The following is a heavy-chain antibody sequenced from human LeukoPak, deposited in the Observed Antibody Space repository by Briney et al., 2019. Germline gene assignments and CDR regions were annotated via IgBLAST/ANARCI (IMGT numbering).Heavy chain of an antibody. Sequence: GGSLRLSCAVSGFTFSSYAMSWVRQAPGKGLHWVSAISGTGGSTYYADSVKGRFTISRDNSKNTLYLQMNSLRAEDTAVYYCAKDQYSSGWYVDYWGQGTLVTVSS. J-gene: IGHJ4*02. CDR2: ISGTGGST. D-gene: IGHD6-19*01. CDR1: GFTFSSYA. CDR3: AKDQYSSGWYVDY. V-gene: IGHV3-23*01.